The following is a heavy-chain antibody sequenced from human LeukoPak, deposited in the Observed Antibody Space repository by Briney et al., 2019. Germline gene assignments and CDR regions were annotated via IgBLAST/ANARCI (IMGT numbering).Heavy chain of an antibody. CDR1: GYTFTGYY. CDR3: AREEVIAAAGPTLDY. D-gene: IGHD6-13*01. Sequence: ASVKVSCKASGYTFTGYYMHWVRQAPGQGLEWMGWINPNSGGTNYAQKFQGRVTMTRDTSISTAYMELSRLRSDDTAAFYCAREEVIAAAGPTLDYWGQGALVTVSS. CDR2: INPNSGGT. V-gene: IGHV1-2*02. J-gene: IGHJ4*02.